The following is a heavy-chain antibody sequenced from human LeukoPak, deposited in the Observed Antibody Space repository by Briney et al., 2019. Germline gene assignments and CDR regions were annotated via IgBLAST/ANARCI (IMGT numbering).Heavy chain of an antibody. J-gene: IGHJ4*02. CDR2: IKQDRSKK. D-gene: IGHD1-1*01. V-gene: IGHV3-7*01. CDR3: ATSSWNDGDGVFDY. Sequence: GGSLRLSCAAAGFTFKSYWMTWVRQAPGKGLECVANIKQDRSKKYYVDSVKGRFTISGDNAKNSLYLQMNNLRAEDTALYYCATSSWNDGDGVFDYWGQGTLVTVSS. CDR1: GFTFKSYW.